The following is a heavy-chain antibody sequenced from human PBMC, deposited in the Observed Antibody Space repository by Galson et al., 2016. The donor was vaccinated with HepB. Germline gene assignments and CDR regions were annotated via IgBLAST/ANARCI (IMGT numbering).Heavy chain of an antibody. CDR1: GFTVSSNY. V-gene: IGHV3-66*01. D-gene: IGHD2-21*01. CDR3: ARDLLQHSAFDI. Sequence: SLRLSCAASGFTVSSNYMSWVRQAPGKGLECVSLTYSGGTTYYADSVKGRFTISRDNARNTLYLQMNSLRADDTAVYYCARDLLQHSAFDIWGQGTMVTVSS. CDR2: TYSGGTT. J-gene: IGHJ3*02.